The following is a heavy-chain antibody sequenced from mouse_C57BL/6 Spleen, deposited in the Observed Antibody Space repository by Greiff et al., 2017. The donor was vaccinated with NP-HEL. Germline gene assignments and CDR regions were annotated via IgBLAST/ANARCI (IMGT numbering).Heavy chain of an antibody. CDR3: ARITTDFWYFDV. J-gene: IGHJ1*03. Sequence: VQLQQPGAELVRPGSSVKLSCKASGYTFTSYWMHWVKQRPIQGLEWIGNIDPSDSETHYNQKFKDKATLTVDKSSSTAYMQLSSLTSEDSAVYYCARITTDFWYFDVWGTGTTVTVSS. CDR2: IDPSDSET. V-gene: IGHV1-52*01. D-gene: IGHD1-1*01. CDR1: GYTFTSYW.